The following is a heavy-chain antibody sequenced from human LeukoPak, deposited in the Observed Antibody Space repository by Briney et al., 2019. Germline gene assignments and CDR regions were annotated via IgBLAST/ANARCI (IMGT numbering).Heavy chain of an antibody. CDR1: GESFSGYY. CDR2: INHSGST. Sequence: PSETLSLTCAVYGESFSGYYWSWIRQPPGKGLEWIGEINHSGSTNYNPSLKSRVTISGDTSKNQFSLKLSSVTAADTAVYYCATRLTGYYKGEDWFDPWGQGTLVTVSS. D-gene: IGHD3-9*01. V-gene: IGHV4-34*01. CDR3: ATRLTGYYKGEDWFDP. J-gene: IGHJ5*02.